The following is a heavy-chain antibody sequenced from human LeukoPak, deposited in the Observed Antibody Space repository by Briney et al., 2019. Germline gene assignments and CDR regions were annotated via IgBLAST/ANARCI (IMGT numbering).Heavy chain of an antibody. V-gene: IGHV3-30*18. CDR2: ISYDGSNK. Sequence: GGSLRLSCAASGFTFSSYGMHWVRQAPGKGLEWVAIISYDGSNKYYADSVKGRFTISRDNSKNTLYLQMNSLRAEDTAVYYCAKGLDFAWLEALSELDYWGQGTLVTVSS. CDR1: GFTFSSYG. CDR3: AKGLDFAWLEALSELDY. J-gene: IGHJ4*02. D-gene: IGHD3-9*01.